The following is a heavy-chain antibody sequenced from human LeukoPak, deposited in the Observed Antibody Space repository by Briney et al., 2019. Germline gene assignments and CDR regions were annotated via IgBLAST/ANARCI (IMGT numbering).Heavy chain of an antibody. J-gene: IGHJ3*02. Sequence: ASVKVSCKASGYTFTGYYMHWVRQAPGQGLEWMGWINPNSGGTNYAQKFQGRVTMTRDTSISTAYMELSRLRSDDTAVYYCARSIAMIVVPSGGAFDIWGQGTMVTVSS. V-gene: IGHV1-2*02. CDR1: GYTFTGYY. D-gene: IGHD3-22*01. CDR3: ARSIAMIVVPSGGAFDI. CDR2: INPNSGGT.